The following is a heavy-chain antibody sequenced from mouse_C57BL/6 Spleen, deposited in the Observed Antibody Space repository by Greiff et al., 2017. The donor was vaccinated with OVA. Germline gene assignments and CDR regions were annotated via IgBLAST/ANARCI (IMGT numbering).Heavy chain of an antibody. CDR3: ARHYGNYFDY. D-gene: IGHD2-1*01. CDR1: GYTFTDYN. Sequence: VQLKESGPELVKPGASVKIPCKASGYTFTDYNMDWVKQSHGKSLEWIGDINPNNGGTIYNQKFKGKATLTVDKSSSTAYMELRSLTSEDTAVYYCARHYGNYFDYWGKGTTLTVSS. CDR2: INPNNGGT. J-gene: IGHJ2*01. V-gene: IGHV1-18*01.